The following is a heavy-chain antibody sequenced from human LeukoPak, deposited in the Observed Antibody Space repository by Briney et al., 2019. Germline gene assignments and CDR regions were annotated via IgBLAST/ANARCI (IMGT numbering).Heavy chain of an antibody. CDR1: GFTVSSNY. J-gene: IGHJ4*02. CDR3: ARGRGGYSSSWLDY. CDR2: IYSGGST. V-gene: IGHV3-66*01. Sequence: GGSLRLSCAASGFTVSSNYMSWVRQAPGKGLEWVSVIYSGGSTYYADSVKGRFTISRDNSKNTLYLQMNSLRAEDTAVYYCARGRGGYSSSWLDYWGQGTLVTVSS. D-gene: IGHD6-13*01.